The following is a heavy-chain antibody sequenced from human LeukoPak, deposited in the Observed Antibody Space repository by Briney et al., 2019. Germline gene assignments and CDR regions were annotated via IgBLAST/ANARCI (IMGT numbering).Heavy chain of an antibody. D-gene: IGHD4-17*01. CDR2: IYYSGST. J-gene: IGHJ4*02. CDR1: GGSISSYY. V-gene: IGHV4-59*08. CDR3: ARRLTTVSGDYFDY. Sequence: SETLSLTCTVSGGSISSYYWSWIRQPPGKGLEWIGYIYYSGSTNYNPPLKSRVTISVDTSKNQFSLKLSPVTTADTAVYYCARRLTTVSGDYFDYWGQGTLVTVSS.